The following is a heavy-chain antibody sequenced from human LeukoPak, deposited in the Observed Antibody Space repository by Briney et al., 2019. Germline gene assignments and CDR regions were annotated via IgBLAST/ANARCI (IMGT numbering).Heavy chain of an antibody. CDR3: ARKDAKMRNLERFFLDY. J-gene: IGHJ4*02. CDR1: GFTFSSYE. CDR2: IRSSGSTI. V-gene: IGHV3-48*03. D-gene: IGHD3-3*01. Sequence: PGGSLRLSCAASGFTFSSYEMNWVRQAPGKGLEWVSYIRSSGSTIYYADSVKGRFTISRDNAKNSLYLQMNSLRAEDTAVYYCARKDAKMRNLERFFLDYWGQGTLVTVSS.